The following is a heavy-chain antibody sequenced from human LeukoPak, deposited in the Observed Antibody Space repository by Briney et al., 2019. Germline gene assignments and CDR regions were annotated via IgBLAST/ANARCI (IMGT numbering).Heavy chain of an antibody. Sequence: SETLSLTCTVSGDSISSYYWSWIRQPPGKGLEGIGYIYYSGSTKYNPSLKSRVTISLDTSKNQFSLKLTSVAAADTAVYYCARHDAEDYGGHREFDYWGQGTLVTVSS. J-gene: IGHJ4*02. D-gene: IGHD4-23*01. CDR3: ARHDAEDYGGHREFDY. CDR2: IYYSGST. CDR1: GDSISSYY. V-gene: IGHV4-59*01.